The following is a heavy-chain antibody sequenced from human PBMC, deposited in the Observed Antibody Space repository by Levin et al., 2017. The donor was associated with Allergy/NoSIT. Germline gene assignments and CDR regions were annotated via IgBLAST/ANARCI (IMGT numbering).Heavy chain of an antibody. CDR3: ARGGSSGYLLNAFDV. Sequence: PGGSLRLSCAASGFTFRGHEMNWVRLAPGKGLEWVSYISISGETIYYADSVKGRFTISRDNAKNSLYLQMSSLRADDTAVYYCARGGSSGYLLNAFDVWGQGTSVIVSS. D-gene: IGHD3-22*01. J-gene: IGHJ3*01. CDR2: ISISGETI. CDR1: GFTFRGHE. V-gene: IGHV3-48*03.